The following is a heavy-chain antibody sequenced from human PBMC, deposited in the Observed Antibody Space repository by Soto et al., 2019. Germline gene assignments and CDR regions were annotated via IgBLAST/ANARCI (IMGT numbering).Heavy chain of an antibody. Sequence: SETLSLTCTVSGGSISSYYWSWIRQRPGKGLEWIGYIYYSWSTNYNPSLKSRVTISVDTPKNQFSRKLSAVTAADTAVYYCASGKSTGYYYGMDVWGQGTTVTVSS. CDR2: IYYSWST. V-gene: IGHV4-59*01. CDR1: GGSISSYY. D-gene: IGHD2-2*01. CDR3: ASGKSTGYYYGMDV. J-gene: IGHJ6*02.